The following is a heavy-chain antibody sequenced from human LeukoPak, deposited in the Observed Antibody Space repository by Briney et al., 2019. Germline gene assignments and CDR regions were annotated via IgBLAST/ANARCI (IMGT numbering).Heavy chain of an antibody. CDR2: ISGSGGST. D-gene: IGHD3-22*01. V-gene: IGHV3-23*01. CDR3: AKDTYYDSSGYYYDDAFDI. Sequence: GGSLRLSCAASGFTFTTYAMSWVRQAPGKGREWVSAISGSGGSTYYADSVKGRFTISRDNSKNTLYLQMNSLRAEDTAVYYCAKDTYYDSSGYYYDDAFDIWGQGTMVTVSS. J-gene: IGHJ3*02. CDR1: GFTFTTYA.